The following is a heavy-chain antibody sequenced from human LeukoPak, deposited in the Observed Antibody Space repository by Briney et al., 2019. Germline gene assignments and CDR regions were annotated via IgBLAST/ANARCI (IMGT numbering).Heavy chain of an antibody. CDR3: ARGISTTGHDY. D-gene: IGHD4-11*01. CDR2: VFHTGSS. V-gene: IGHV4-38-2*01. J-gene: IGHJ4*02. Sequence: TSGTLSLTCAVSGYSISSGYYWGWIRQPPGKGPEWIGSVFHTGSSYYIPSLKSRVTISVDTSKNQFSLEVSSVTAADTAIYYCARGISTTGHDYWGPGTLVTVSS. CDR1: GYSISSGYY.